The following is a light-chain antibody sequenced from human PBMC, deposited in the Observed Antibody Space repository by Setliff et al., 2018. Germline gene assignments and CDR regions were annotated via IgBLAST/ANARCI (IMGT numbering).Light chain of an antibody. CDR3: QVWDSRSDHYV. V-gene: IGLV3-21*03. CDR1: NIGRKS. CDR2: DDS. J-gene: IGLJ1*01. Sequence: SYELTQPPSVSVAPGKTARITCGEDNIGRKSVHWYQQKPGQAPVLVVFDDSDRPSGIPERISGSKSANTATLTISRVEAGDEADYYCQVWDSRSDHYVFGTGTKVTV.